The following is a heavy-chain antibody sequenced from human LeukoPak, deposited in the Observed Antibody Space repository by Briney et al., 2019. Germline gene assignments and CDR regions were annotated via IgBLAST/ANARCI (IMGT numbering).Heavy chain of an antibody. CDR1: GGSFSGYY. D-gene: IGHD3-16*01. Sequence: PSETLSLTCAVYGGSFSGYYWSWIRQPPGKGLEWIGEINHSGSTNYNPSLKSRVTISVDTSKNQFSLELSSVTAADTAVYYCATGGFLPSYYYYYGMDVWGQGTTVTVSS. J-gene: IGHJ6*02. CDR2: INHSGST. V-gene: IGHV4-34*01. CDR3: ATGGFLPSYYYYYGMDV.